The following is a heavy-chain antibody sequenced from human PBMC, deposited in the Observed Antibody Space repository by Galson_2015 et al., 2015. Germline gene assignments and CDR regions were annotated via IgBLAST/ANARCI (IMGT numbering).Heavy chain of an antibody. CDR2: ISGGGVST. J-gene: IGHJ4*02. V-gene: IGHV3-23*01. CDR3: AKDDRIVVVPAATRFDY. Sequence: SLRLSCAASGFTFSSYVMSWVRQAPGKGLEWVSAISGGGVSTYYTDSVKGRFTISRDNSKNTLYLQMNSLSAEDTAMRYCAKDDRIVVVPAATRFDYWGQGTLVTVSS. CDR1: GFTFSSYV. D-gene: IGHD2-2*01.